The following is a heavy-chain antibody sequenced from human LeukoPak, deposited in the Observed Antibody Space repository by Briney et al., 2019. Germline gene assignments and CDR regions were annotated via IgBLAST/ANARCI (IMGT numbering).Heavy chain of an antibody. CDR1: GGTFGSYA. CDR3: ARRSLGYYDSSGYRAFDI. V-gene: IGHV1-69*05. D-gene: IGHD3-22*01. Sequence: SVKVSCKASGGTFGSYAISWVRQAPGQGLEWMGGIIPIFGTANYAQKFQGRVTITTDESTSTAYMELSSLRSEDTAVYYCARRSLGYYDSSGYRAFDIWGQGTMVTVSS. J-gene: IGHJ3*02. CDR2: IIPIFGTA.